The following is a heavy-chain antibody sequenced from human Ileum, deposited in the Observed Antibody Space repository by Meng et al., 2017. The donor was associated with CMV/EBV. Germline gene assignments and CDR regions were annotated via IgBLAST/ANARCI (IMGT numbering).Heavy chain of an antibody. V-gene: IGHV1-18*01. CDR3: ARVKQDIVVVVAVTAFDP. Sequence: ASVKVSCKASGYPFTNYGISWVRQAPGQGLEWMGWISAYNGNTNYAQKSQGRVTMTTDTSTSTAYMEVRSLRSDDTAVYYCARVKQDIVVVVAVTAFDPWGQGTLVTVSS. J-gene: IGHJ5*02. CDR1: GYPFTNYG. CDR2: ISAYNGNT. D-gene: IGHD2-15*01.